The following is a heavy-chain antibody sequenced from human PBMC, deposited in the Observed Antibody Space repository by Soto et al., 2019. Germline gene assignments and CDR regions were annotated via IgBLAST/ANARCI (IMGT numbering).Heavy chain of an antibody. CDR1: GYSISSSNW. V-gene: IGHV4-28*01. Sequence: QVQLQESGPGLVKPSDTLSLTCAVSGYSISSSNWWGWIRQPPGKGMERIGYIYYSGTTDYNPSLKSRVPMSVDTSKNQFSLKLTSVTAVDTAVYYCARRQIQGPIDYWGQGTLVTVSS. J-gene: IGHJ4*02. CDR3: ARRQIQGPIDY. CDR2: IYYSGTT.